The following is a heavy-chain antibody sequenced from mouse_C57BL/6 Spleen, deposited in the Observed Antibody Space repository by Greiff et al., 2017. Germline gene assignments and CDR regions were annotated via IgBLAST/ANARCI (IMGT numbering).Heavy chain of an antibody. CDR1: GYTFTDYY. Sequence: VQLKQSGPELVKPGASVKISCKASGYTFTDYYMNWVKQSHGKSLEWIGDINPNNGGTSYNQKFKGKATLTVDKSSSTAYMELRSLTSEDSAVYYCARPFITTVVGGFAYWGQGTLVTVSA. J-gene: IGHJ3*01. V-gene: IGHV1-26*01. D-gene: IGHD1-1*01. CDR3: ARPFITTVVGGFAY. CDR2: INPNNGGT.